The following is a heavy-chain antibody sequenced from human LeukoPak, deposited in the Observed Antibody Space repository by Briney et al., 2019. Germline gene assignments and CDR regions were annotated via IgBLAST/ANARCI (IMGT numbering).Heavy chain of an antibody. CDR3: ARDPNAMVTSLFDY. V-gene: IGHV1-8*03. CDR2: MNPNSGNT. CDR1: GYTFTTYD. D-gene: IGHD5-18*01. Sequence: GASVKVSCKASGYTFTTYDINWVRQAPGQGLEWMGWMNPNSGNTGYAQKFHGRVIFTRDTSISTAYMELRSLRSDDTAVYYCARDPNAMVTSLFDYWGQGTLVTVSS. J-gene: IGHJ4*02.